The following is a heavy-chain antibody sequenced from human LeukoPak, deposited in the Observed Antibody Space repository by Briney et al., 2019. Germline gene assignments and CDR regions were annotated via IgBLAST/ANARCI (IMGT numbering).Heavy chain of an antibody. V-gene: IGHV3-33*08. Sequence: PGRSLRLSCAASGFTFSSYGMHWVRQAPGKGLEWVAVIWYDGSNKYYADSVKGRFTISRDNSKNTLYLQINSLRAEDTAVYYCARGQYSVDDAQFDYWGQGTLVTVSS. CDR3: ARGQYSVDDAQFDY. J-gene: IGHJ4*02. CDR2: IWYDGSNK. CDR1: GFTFSSYG. D-gene: IGHD2-21*01.